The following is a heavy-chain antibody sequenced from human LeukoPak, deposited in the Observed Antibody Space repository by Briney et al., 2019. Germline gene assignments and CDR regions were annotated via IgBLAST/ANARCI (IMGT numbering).Heavy chain of an antibody. J-gene: IGHJ4*02. D-gene: IGHD3-10*01. Sequence: SETLSLTCAVYGGSSSGYYWSWIRQPPGKGLEWIGEINHSGSTNNNPSLKSRVTISVDTSKNQFSQKRSSGTAADTAVYYCARVPGYGSGRFDYWGEGTLVSVSS. CDR1: GGSSSGYY. CDR3: ARVPGYGSGRFDY. CDR2: INHSGST. V-gene: IGHV4-34*01.